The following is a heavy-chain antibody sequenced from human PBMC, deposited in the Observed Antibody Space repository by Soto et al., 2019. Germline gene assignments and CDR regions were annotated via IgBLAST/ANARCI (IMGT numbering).Heavy chain of an antibody. CDR3: ARLRIAARPDYYGMDV. J-gene: IGHJ6*02. CDR2: ISAYNGNT. D-gene: IGHD6-6*01. V-gene: IGHV1-18*01. CDR1: GYTFTSYG. Sequence: VKVSCKASGYTFTSYGISWVRQAPGQGLEWMGWISAYNGNTNYAQKLQGRVTMTTDTSTSTAYMELRSLRSEDTAVYYCARLRIAARPDYYGMDVWGQGTTVTVSS.